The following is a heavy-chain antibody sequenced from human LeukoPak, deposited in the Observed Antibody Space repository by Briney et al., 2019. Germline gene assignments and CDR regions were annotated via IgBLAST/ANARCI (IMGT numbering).Heavy chain of an antibody. V-gene: IGHV3-30*04. CDR1: GFTFSSYA. D-gene: IGHD2-8*01. CDR2: ISYDGSNK. Sequence: GGSLRLSCAASGFTFSSYAMRWVRQAPGKGLEWVAVISYDGSNKYCADSVKGRFTISRDNSKNTLYLQMNSLRAEDTAVYYCARESTNHDAFDIWGQGTMVTVSS. CDR3: ARESTNHDAFDI. J-gene: IGHJ3*02.